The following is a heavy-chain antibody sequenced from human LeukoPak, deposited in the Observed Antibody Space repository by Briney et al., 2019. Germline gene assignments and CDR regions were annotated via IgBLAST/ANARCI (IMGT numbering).Heavy chain of an antibody. CDR1: GFCFSSYW. CDR3: TRVSSSNDY. CDR2: VNNDGSST. V-gene: IGHV3-74*01. J-gene: IGHJ4*02. Sequence: GGSLRLSCAASGFCFSSYWMHWVRQAPGKRPVWVSRVNNDGSSTNYPDSVKGRFTISRDNAKNTLYLQMNSLRVEDTGIYYCTRVSSSNDYWGQGTLVTVSS. D-gene: IGHD6-6*01.